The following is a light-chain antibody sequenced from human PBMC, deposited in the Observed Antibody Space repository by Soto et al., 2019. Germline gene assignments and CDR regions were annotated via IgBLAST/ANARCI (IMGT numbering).Light chain of an antibody. Sequence: VIWMTQSPSLLSASTGDRVTISCRISQGISSYLAWYQQKPGKAPELLIYAASTLQSGVPSRFSGSGSGTDFTITISCLQSEDFATYYCQQYYSFPWTFGQGTKVEIK. J-gene: IGKJ1*01. V-gene: IGKV1D-8*01. CDR1: QGISSY. CDR3: QQYYSFPWT. CDR2: AAS.